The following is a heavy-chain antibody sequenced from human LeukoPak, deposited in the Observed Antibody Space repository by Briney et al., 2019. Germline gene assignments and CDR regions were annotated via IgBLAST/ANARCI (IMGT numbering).Heavy chain of an antibody. CDR1: GGSFSGYY. CDR2: INHSGST. D-gene: IGHD3-22*01. CDR3: ARGLYYYDSSGAIDY. V-gene: IGHV4-34*01. Sequence: SETLSLTCAVYGGSFSGYYWSWIRQPPGKGLEWIGEINHSGSTNYNPSLESRVTISVDTSKNQFSLKLSSVTAADTAVYYCARGLYYYDSSGAIDYWGQGTLVTVSS. J-gene: IGHJ4*02.